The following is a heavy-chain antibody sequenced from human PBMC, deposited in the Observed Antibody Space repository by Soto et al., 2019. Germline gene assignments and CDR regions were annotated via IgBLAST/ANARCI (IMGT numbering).Heavy chain of an antibody. CDR1: GGSTSSYY. CDR3: AATPRY. V-gene: IGHV4-59*01. D-gene: IGHD2-15*01. Sequence: SETLSLTCSVSGGSTSSYYWSWIRQPPGKGLEWIGYIYYSGSTDYSPSLKSRVTMSIDTSQNQVSLKLTSVTTGDTAVYYCAATPRYWGRGTLGTVS. CDR2: IYYSGST. J-gene: IGHJ4*02.